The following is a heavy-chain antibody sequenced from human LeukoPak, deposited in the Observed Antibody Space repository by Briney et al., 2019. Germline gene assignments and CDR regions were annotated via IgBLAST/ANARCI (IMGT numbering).Heavy chain of an antibody. J-gene: IGHJ5*02. D-gene: IGHD5-18*01. CDR1: GGSFSDNY. Sequence: SETLSLTCAVSGGSFSDNYWTWIRQPPGKGLEWIGQINHSGTTNYNPSLKSRVTILVDTSKNQFSLRLSSVTAADTAVYYCTRVDTAMSAFDPWGQGTLVTVSS. CDR3: TRVDTAMSAFDP. CDR2: INHSGTT. V-gene: IGHV4-34*01.